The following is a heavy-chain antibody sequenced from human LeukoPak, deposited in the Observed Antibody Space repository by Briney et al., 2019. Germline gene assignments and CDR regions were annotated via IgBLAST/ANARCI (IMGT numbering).Heavy chain of an antibody. Sequence: PSQTLSLTCTVSGGSISSGSYYWSWIRQPAGRGLEWIGRMYNSGSTNYNPSRKSRVTISVDTSNNQFPLKLSCVTAADTAVYYCASVLNWFDPWGQGTLVTVSS. CDR3: ASVLNWFDP. CDR1: GGSISSGSYY. CDR2: MYNSGST. V-gene: IGHV4-61*02. D-gene: IGHD4/OR15-4a*01. J-gene: IGHJ5*02.